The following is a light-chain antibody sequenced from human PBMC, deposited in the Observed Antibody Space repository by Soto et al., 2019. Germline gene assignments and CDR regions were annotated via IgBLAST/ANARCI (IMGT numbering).Light chain of an antibody. Sequence: QSALTQPASVSGSPGQSITISCTGTSSDVGGYNYVSWYQQHPGKAPKLMIYEVSNRPSGVSNRFSGSESGNTASLTISGLQAEDEADYYCSSYTSSSIDYVFGTGTKLTVL. J-gene: IGLJ1*01. CDR2: EVS. CDR3: SSYTSSSIDYV. CDR1: SSDVGGYNY. V-gene: IGLV2-14*01.